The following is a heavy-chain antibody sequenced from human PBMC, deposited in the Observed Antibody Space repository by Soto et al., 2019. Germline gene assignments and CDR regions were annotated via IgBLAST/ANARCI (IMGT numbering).Heavy chain of an antibody. J-gene: IGHJ5*02. D-gene: IGHD3-10*01. Sequence: GSLRLSCAASGFTFSSYSMNWVRQAPGKGLEWVSSISSSSSYIYYADSVKGRFTISRDNAKNSLYLQMNSLRAEDTAVYYCARAPVLLWFGELHNWFDPWGQGTLVTVSS. CDR2: ISSSSSYI. CDR3: ARAPVLLWFGELHNWFDP. V-gene: IGHV3-21*01. CDR1: GFTFSSYS.